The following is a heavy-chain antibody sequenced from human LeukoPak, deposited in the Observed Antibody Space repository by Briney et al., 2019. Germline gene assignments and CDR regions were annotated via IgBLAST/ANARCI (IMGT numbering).Heavy chain of an antibody. V-gene: IGHV3-23*01. CDR2: ISWNSANI. J-gene: IGHJ5*02. CDR3: ARGTAAAANRNWFDP. Sequence: PGGSLRLSCAASGFTFNDYAMHWVRQAPGKGLEWVSGISWNSANIAYGDSVKGRFTMSRDNSKNTLYLQKNSLRAEDTAVYYCARGTAAAANRNWFDPWGQGTLVTVSS. D-gene: IGHD6-13*01. CDR1: GFTFNDYA.